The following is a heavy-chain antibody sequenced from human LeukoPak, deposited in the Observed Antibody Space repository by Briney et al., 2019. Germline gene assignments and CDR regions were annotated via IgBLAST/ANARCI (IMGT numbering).Heavy chain of an antibody. J-gene: IGHJ4*02. V-gene: IGHV1-2*02. CDR1: GFTFSGYY. CDR3: AREPSGSGGYDY. D-gene: IGHD3-10*01. CDR2: ISPNSGGT. Sequence: GASVKVSCKASGFTFSGYYMHWVRQAPEQGLEWMAWISPNSGGTNYVQKFQGRVTVTRDTSISTDYMEISGLTSDDTALYYCAREPSGSGGYDYWGQGTLVTVSS.